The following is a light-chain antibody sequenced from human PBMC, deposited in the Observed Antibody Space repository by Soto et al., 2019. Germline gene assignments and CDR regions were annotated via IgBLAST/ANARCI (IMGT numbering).Light chain of an antibody. Sequence: IVMTQSPAPLSVSPGERATLSCRASQSVNGNLAWYQQKPGQAPRLLIYGASTRIAGIPARFSGSGSGTEFSITISSRQYEDFAVYYCQQYNNRPPDTFGQGTKLEIK. CDR2: GAS. CDR1: QSVNGN. J-gene: IGKJ2*01. V-gene: IGKV3-15*01. CDR3: QQYNNRPPDT.